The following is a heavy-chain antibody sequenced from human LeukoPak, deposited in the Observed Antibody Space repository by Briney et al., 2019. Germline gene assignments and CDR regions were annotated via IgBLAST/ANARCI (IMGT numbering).Heavy chain of an antibody. CDR1: GFTFSSYA. J-gene: IGHJ4*02. CDR3: AREVISTPSYFDY. Sequence: GKSLRLSCAASGFTFSSYAMHWVRRAPGKGLEWVSFIHRDDKTYYADSVKGRFTMSRDSSKNTLYLQMNSLGADDTAVYYCAREVISTPSYFDYWGQGILVTVSS. V-gene: IGHV3-53*01. D-gene: IGHD2-2*01. CDR2: IHRDDKT.